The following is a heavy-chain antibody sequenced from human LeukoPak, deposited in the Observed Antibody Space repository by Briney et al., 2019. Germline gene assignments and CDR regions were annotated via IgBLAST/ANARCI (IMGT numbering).Heavy chain of an antibody. Sequence: GASVKVSCKASGYTFTGYYMHWVRQAPGQGLEWMGWINPNSGGTNYAQKFQGRVTMTRDTSISTAYMELSRLRSDDTAVYYCARGDSSGWYDYYYYYMDVWGKGTTVTVSS. CDR1: GYTFTGYY. CDR2: INPNSGGT. J-gene: IGHJ6*03. V-gene: IGHV1-2*02. CDR3: ARGDSSGWYDYYYYYMDV. D-gene: IGHD6-19*01.